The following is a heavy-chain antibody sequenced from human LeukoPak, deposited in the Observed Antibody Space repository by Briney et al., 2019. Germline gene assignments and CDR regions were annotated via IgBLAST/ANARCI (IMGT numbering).Heavy chain of an antibody. J-gene: IGHJ6*02. CDR1: EYTFTSYD. CDR3: ARGDEYSSSSVSYYGMDV. D-gene: IGHD6-6*01. Sequence: GASVKVSCEASEYTFTSYDINWVRQATGQGLEWMGWMNPNSGNTGYAQKFQGRVTMTRNTSISTAYMELSSLRSEDTAVYYCARGDEYSSSSVSYYGMDVWVQGTTVTVSS. V-gene: IGHV1-8*01. CDR2: MNPNSGNT.